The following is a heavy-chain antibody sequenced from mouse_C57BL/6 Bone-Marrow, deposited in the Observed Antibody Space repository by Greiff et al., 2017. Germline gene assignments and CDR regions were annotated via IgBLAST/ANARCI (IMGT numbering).Heavy chain of an antibody. CDR1: GFTFSDYG. V-gene: IGHV5-17*01. CDR2: ISSGSSTN. J-gene: IGHJ2*01. D-gene: IGHD1-1*01. Sequence: EVQRVESGGGLVKPGGSLKLSCAASGFTFSDYGMHWVRQAPEKGLEWVAYISSGSSTNYYAHPVKGRFTISRDNAKNTLFLQMTSLRSEDTAMYYCARDYYGSLDYWGQDTTLTVSS. CDR3: ARDYYGSLDY.